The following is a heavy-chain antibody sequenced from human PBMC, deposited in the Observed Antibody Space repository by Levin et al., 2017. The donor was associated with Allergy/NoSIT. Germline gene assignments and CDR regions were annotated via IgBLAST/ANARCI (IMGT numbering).Heavy chain of an antibody. CDR1: GGSISSYY. V-gene: IGHV4-59*01. CDR3: ARGAGGYRLDY. J-gene: IGHJ4*02. D-gene: IGHD5-12*01. CDR2: MYYSGST. Sequence: ASQTLSLTCTVSGGSISSYYWSWIRQPPGKGLEWIGYMYYSGSTNYKPSLKSRVTISVDTSKNQLSLKVRSVTAADTAVYYCARGAGGYRLDYWGQGTLVTVSS.